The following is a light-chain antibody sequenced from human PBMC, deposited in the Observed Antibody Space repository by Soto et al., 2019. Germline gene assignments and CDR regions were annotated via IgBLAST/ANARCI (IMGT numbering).Light chain of an antibody. CDR2: DAS. Sequence: EIVLTQSPATLSLSPGETATLSCRASQSVRNYFAWYQQKPVQAPRLLIYDASNRATGIPDRFSGTGSETDFTLTISSLEPEDFAIYYCQQRSKMPLTFGHGTKVDLK. CDR3: QQRSKMPLT. V-gene: IGKV3-11*01. J-gene: IGKJ1*01. CDR1: QSVRNY.